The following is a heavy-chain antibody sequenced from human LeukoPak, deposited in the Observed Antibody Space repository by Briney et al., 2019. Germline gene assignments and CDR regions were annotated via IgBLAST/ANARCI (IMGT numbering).Heavy chain of an antibody. CDR3: ARYLWLGERGLFFFEY. D-gene: IGHD3-22*01. CDR2: IYSGGNT. V-gene: IGHV3-53*01. J-gene: IGHJ4*02. CDR1: GFTVSSNY. Sequence: GGSLRLSCAASGFTVSSNYMSWVRQAPGKGLEWVSVIYSGGNTYYADSVKGRFTISRDNSKNTLYLQMNSLRAEDTAVYYCARYLWLGERGLFFFEYWGQGALVTVAS.